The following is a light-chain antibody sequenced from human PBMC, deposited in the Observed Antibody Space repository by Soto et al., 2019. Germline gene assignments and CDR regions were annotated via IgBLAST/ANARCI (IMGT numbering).Light chain of an antibody. Sequence: DIQMTQSPSSLSASIGDRVTITCRASQTISRFLNWYQQKPGKAPKLLIFAASSLQSGVPSRFSGSGSGTDFTLTISSLQPEDFATYYCQQSFTTVFTFGPGTKVDIK. CDR2: AAS. CDR3: QQSFTTVFT. CDR1: QTISRF. V-gene: IGKV1-39*01. J-gene: IGKJ3*01.